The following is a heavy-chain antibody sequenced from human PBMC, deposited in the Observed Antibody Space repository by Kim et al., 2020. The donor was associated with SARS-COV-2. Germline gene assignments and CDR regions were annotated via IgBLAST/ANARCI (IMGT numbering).Heavy chain of an antibody. D-gene: IGHD3-16*01. J-gene: IGHJ6*02. CDR3: ARELGRGYSYVNGMDV. V-gene: IGHV1-3*01. CDR2: INAGNGNT. Sequence: ASVKVSCKASGYTFTSYAMHWVRLVLGQRLEWMGWINAGNGNTKYSQKFQGRVTITRDTSASTAYMELSSLRSEDTAVSYCARELGRGYSYVNGMDVWGQGTAVTVSS. CDR1: GYTFTSYA.